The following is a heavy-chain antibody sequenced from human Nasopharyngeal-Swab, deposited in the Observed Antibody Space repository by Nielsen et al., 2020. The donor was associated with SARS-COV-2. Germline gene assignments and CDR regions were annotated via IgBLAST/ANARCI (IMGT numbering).Heavy chain of an antibody. CDR2: SRNKANSYTT. Sequence: GGSLRLSCAASGFTFSSYWMSWVRQAPGKGLEWVGRSRNKANSYTTEYAASVKGRFAISRDESKNSLYLQMNSLKPEDTAVYYCARGLNSFDCWGQGTLVTVSS. CDR3: ARGLNSFDC. CDR1: GFTFSSYW. D-gene: IGHD3-16*01. J-gene: IGHJ4*02. V-gene: IGHV3-72*01.